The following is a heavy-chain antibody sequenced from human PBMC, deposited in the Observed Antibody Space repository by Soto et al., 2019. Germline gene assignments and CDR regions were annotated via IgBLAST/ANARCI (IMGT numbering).Heavy chain of an antibody. D-gene: IGHD2-8*01. V-gene: IGHV1-18*01. CDR3: AREYCTNRGCYLSYYYYGLDV. Sequence: ASVKVSCKASGYSFTTFGISWVRQAPGQGLEWMGWISGYNESPKYAQKLQGRITVTTDTSTSTAYMELKSLRSDDTAMYYCAREYCTNRGCYLSYYYYGLDVWGQGTTVTVSS. CDR2: ISGYNESP. J-gene: IGHJ6*02. CDR1: GYSFTTFG.